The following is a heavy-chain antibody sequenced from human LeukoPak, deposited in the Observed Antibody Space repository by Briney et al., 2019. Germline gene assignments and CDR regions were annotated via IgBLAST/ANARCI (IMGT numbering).Heavy chain of an antibody. CDR1: GGTFSSYA. J-gene: IGHJ4*02. D-gene: IGHD1-26*01. CDR2: IIPIFGTA. CDR3: ARSEFLYSGSYYPLDY. V-gene: IGHV1-69*05. Sequence: GASVKVSCKPSGGTFSSYAISWVRQAPGQGLEWMGRIIPIFGTANYAQKFQGRVTITTDESTSTAYMELSSMRSEDTAVYYCARSEFLYSGSYYPLDYWGQGTLVTVSS.